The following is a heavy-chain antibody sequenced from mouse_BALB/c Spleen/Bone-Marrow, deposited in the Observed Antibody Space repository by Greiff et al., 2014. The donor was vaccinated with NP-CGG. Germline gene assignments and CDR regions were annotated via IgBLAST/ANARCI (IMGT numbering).Heavy chain of an antibody. D-gene: IGHD2-3*01. CDR2: ISDGGSYT. Sequence: DVHLVESGGGLVKPGGSLKLSCAASGFTFSDYYMYWVRQTPEKRLEWVATISDGGSYTYYPDSVKGRFTISRDNAKSNLYLQLSSLKSEDTAMYYCARGPHDDDMDYWGQGTSVTVSS. CDR1: GFTFSDYY. CDR3: ARGPHDDDMDY. V-gene: IGHV5-4*02. J-gene: IGHJ4*01.